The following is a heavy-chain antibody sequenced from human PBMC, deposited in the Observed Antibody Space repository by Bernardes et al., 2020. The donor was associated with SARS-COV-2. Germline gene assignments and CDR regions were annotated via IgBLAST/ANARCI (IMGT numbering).Heavy chain of an antibody. D-gene: IGHD6-13*01. CDR2: INPIGGST. Sequence: ASVKVSCKASGYTFTTHYMHWVRQVPGQGLEWMGIINPIGGSTTYAQNFQGRVTMTRDTSTSTVYMELSGLISEDTAVYYCARDQPYSSTPQYYYALDIWGQGTTVIVSS. CDR3: ARDQPYSSTPQYYYALDI. V-gene: IGHV1-46*01. CDR1: GYTFTTHY. J-gene: IGHJ6*02.